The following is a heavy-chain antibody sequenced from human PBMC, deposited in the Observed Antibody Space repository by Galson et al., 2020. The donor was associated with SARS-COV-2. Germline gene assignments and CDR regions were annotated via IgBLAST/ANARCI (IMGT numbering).Heavy chain of an antibody. CDR3: ATEGYCFDDVCALVSGGSYYGMDV. Sequence: GGSLRLSCAGSGSTFSNAWMSWVRQATGKGLAWRGRTKSKRDGDTTEHAAPVTGRFTVPRDDSKNTLYRQMNRLQSEDTAMYYGATEGYCFDDVCALVSGGSYYGMDVWGQGTTVTVSS. V-gene: IGHV3-15*01. CDR1: GSTFSNAW. CDR2: TKSKRDGDTT. J-gene: IGHJ6*02. D-gene: IGHD2-8*02.